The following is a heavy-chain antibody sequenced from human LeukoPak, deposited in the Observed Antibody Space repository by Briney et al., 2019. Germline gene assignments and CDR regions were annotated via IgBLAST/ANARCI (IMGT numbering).Heavy chain of an antibody. CDR1: GYRFITFG. J-gene: IGHJ6*02. CDR3: ARDLQDNWNDVDYYYYGMDV. CDR2: INTNTGNP. Sequence: ASVKVSCKTSGYRFITFGTNWVRQAPGQGLEWMGWINTNTGNPTYAQGFTGRFVFSLDTSVSTAYLQISSLKAEDTAVYYCARDLQDNWNDVDYYYYGMDVWGQGTTVTVSS. D-gene: IGHD1-20*01. V-gene: IGHV7-4-1*02.